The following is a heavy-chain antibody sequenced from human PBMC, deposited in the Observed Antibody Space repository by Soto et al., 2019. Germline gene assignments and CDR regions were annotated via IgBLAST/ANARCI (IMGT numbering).Heavy chain of an antibody. CDR3: ARLRSDAFDI. V-gene: IGHV1-69*13. D-gene: IGHD4-17*01. J-gene: IGHJ3*02. CDR2: IIPIFGTA. CDR1: GCTFSSYA. Sequence: ASVKVCCKSSGCTFSSYAISWVRQAPGQGLEWMGGIIPIFGTANYAQKFQGRVTITADESTSTAYMELSSLRSEDTAVYYCARLRSDAFDIWGQGTMVTVSS.